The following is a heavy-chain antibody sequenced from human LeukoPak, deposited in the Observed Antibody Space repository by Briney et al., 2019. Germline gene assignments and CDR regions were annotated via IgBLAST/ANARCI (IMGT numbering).Heavy chain of an antibody. V-gene: IGHV3-74*01. CDR3: ARGGGYSSSWYQT. CDR1: GFTFSSYW. CDR2: INSDGSST. D-gene: IGHD6-13*01. J-gene: IGHJ4*02. Sequence: GGSLRLSCAASGFTFSSYWMHWVRQAPGKGLVWVSRINSDGSSTSYADSVKGRFTISRDNAKNTLYLQTNSLRAEDTAVYYCARGGGYSSSWYQTWGQGTLVTVSS.